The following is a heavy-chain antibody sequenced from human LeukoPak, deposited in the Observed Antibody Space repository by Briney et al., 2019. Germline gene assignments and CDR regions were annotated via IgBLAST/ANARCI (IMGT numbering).Heavy chain of an antibody. CDR2: IIPILGIA. CDR1: GGTFSSYA. J-gene: IGHJ4*02. CDR3: ARDGDILTGYLDY. V-gene: IGHV1-69*04. Sequence: SVKVSCKASGGTFSSYAISWVRQAPGQGLEWMGRIIPILGIANYAQKFQGRVTITADKSTSTAYMELSSLRSEDTAVYYCARDGDILTGYLDYWGQGTLVTVSS. D-gene: IGHD3-9*01.